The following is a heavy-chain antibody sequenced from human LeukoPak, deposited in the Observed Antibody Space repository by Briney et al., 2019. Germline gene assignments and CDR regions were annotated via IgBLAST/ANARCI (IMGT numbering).Heavy chain of an antibody. CDR2: IIPIFGTA. CDR3: ASHIVVVPAASQNWFDP. D-gene: IGHD2-2*01. V-gene: IGHV1-69*13. CDR1: GYTFTSYD. Sequence: ASVTVSFTASGYTFTSYDINWVRQAPGQGLEWMGGIIPIFGTANYAQKFQGRVTITADESTSTAYMELSSLRSEDTAVYYCASHIVVVPAASQNWFDPWGQGTLVTVSS. J-gene: IGHJ5*02.